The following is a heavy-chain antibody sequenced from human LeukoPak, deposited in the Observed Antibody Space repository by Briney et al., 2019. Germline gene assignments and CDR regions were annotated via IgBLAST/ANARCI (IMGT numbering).Heavy chain of an antibody. CDR2: ISYDGSNK. Sequence: PERSLRLSCAASGFTFSSYAMHWVRQAPGKGLEWVAVISYDGSNKYYADSVKGRFTISRDNSKNTLYLQMNSLRAEDTAVYYCARELRYYDYWGQGTLVTVSS. V-gene: IGHV3-30*04. CDR1: GFTFSSYA. J-gene: IGHJ4*02. D-gene: IGHD3-10*01. CDR3: ARELRYYDY.